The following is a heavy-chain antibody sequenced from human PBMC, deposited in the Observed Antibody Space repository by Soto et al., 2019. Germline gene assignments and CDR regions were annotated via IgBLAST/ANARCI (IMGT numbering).Heavy chain of an antibody. CDR3: ARDPKQNYYDSSGYYYDY. CDR1: GYTFTSYY. D-gene: IGHD3-22*01. Sequence: ASVKVSCKASGYTFTSYYMHWVRQAPGQGLEWMGIINPSGGSTSYAQKFQGRVTMTRDTSTSTVYMELSSLRSEDTAVYYCARDPKQNYYDSSGYYYDYWGQGTLVTVSS. V-gene: IGHV1-46*01. CDR2: INPSGGST. J-gene: IGHJ4*02.